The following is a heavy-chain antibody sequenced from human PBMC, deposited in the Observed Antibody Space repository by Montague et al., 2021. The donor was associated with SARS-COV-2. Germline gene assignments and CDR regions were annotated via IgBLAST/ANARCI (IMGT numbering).Heavy chain of an antibody. Sequence: SETLSLTCTVSGDSISSGYFYWGWIRQPPGKGLEWVGTIHYSGITYYXPSLKSRVTISVDTSRNQFSLKLGSVTAAATAIYYCARHLAISGPAAVSDYWGQGTLVTVSS. V-gene: IGHV4-39*01. CDR1: GDSISSGYFY. J-gene: IGHJ4*02. CDR2: IHYSGIT. CDR3: ARHLAISGPAAVSDY. D-gene: IGHD2-2*01.